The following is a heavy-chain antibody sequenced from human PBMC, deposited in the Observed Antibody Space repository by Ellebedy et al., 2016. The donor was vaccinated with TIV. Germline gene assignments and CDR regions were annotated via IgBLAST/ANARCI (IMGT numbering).Heavy chain of an antibody. D-gene: IGHD4-17*01. V-gene: IGHV3-23*01. CDR1: GFTFTTYW. J-gene: IGHJ4*02. CDR2: ISGSGIKNT. Sequence: GESLKISXVASGFTFTTYWMTWVRQAPGKGLEWVSTISGSGIKNTYYADSVKGRFTISRDNSKNTLNLQMNSLRAENTAVYYCAKDRYSDRGRYFTDWGQGTLVTVSS. CDR3: AKDRYSDRGRYFTD.